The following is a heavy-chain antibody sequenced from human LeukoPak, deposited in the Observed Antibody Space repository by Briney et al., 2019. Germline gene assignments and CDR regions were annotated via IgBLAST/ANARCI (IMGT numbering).Heavy chain of an antibody. CDR1: GFTFSSYA. CDR2: ISGSGGRT. V-gene: IGHV3-23*01. Sequence: GGSLRLSCAASGFTFSSYAMSWVRQAPGKGLEWVSDISGSGGRTYYAGSVKGRFTISRDNSKNTLYLQMNSLRAEDTAVYYCAKATTIVVVVAATNWGQGTLVTVSS. D-gene: IGHD2-15*01. CDR3: AKATTIVVVVAATN. J-gene: IGHJ4*02.